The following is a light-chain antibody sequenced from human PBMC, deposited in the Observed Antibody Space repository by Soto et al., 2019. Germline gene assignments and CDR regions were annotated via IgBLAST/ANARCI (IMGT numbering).Light chain of an antibody. CDR2: EVS. V-gene: IGLV2-18*02. CDR3: SSYTSSSTYV. CDR1: SSDVGSYNR. J-gene: IGLJ1*01. Sequence: QSALTQPPSESGSPGQSVTISCTGTSSDVGSYNRVSWYQQPPGTAPKLMIYEVSNRPSGVPDRFSGSKSGNTASLTISGLQAEDETDYYCSSYTSSSTYVFGTGTKLTIL.